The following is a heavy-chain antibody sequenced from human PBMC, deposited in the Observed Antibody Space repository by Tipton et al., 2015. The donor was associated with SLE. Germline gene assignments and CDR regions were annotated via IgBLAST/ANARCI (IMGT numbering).Heavy chain of an antibody. CDR3: ARGQGGWDFDY. CDR1: GGSISSGYY. V-gene: IGHV4-38-2*02. CDR2: IYHSGST. Sequence: TLSLTCTVSGGSISSGYYWGWIRQPPGKGLEWIGSIYHSGSTYYNPSLKSRVTISVDTSKNQFSLKLSSVTAADTAVYYCARGQGGWDFDYWGQGTLVTVSS. D-gene: IGHD1-26*01. J-gene: IGHJ4*02.